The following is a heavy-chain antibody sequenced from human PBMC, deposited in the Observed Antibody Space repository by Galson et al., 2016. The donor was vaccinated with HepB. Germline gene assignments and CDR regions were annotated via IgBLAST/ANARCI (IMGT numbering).Heavy chain of an antibody. J-gene: IGHJ3*02. Sequence: TLSLTCAVSGGSISSGSYSWSWIRQPPGKGLEWIGYIYHSGSTYYNPSLKSRVTMSLDRSKNHFSLKLSSVTAADTAVYYCARGEPFDIWGQGTMVTVSS. V-gene: IGHV4-30-2*01. CDR1: GGSISSGSYS. CDR2: IYHSGST. CDR3: ARGEPFDI.